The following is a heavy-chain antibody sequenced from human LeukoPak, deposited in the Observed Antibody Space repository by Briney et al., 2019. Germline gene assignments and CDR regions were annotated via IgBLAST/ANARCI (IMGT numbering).Heavy chain of an antibody. J-gene: IGHJ4*02. CDR2: IYSNGHT. V-gene: IGHV3-53*01. D-gene: IGHD4-11*01. CDR1: GFTVSSNY. CDR3: ARSSYTDLVAFDY. Sequence: GGSLRLSCAASGFTVSSNYMTWVRQAPGKGLEWVSIIYSNGHTYYADSVRGRFTISRDTSKNTLYLEMNSLRADDTALYYCARSSYTDLVAFDYWGQGTLVTVSS.